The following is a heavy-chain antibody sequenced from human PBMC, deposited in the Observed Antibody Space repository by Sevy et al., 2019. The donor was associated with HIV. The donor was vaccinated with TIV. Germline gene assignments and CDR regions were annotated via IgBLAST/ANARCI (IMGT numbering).Heavy chain of an antibody. D-gene: IGHD3-22*01. CDR2: IYYSGST. CDR3: ARESDYYDSSGYYRVFDY. V-gene: IGHV4-59*01. Sequence: SETLSLTCTVSGGSISSYYWSWIRQPPGKGLEWIGYIYYSGSTNYNPSLKSRVTISVDTSKNQFSLKLSSVTAADTAVYYFARESDYYDSSGYYRVFDYWGQGTLVTVSS. CDR1: GGSISSYY. J-gene: IGHJ4*02.